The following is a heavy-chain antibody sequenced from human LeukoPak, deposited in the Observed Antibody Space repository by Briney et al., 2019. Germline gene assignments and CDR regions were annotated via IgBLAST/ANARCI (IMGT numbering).Heavy chain of an antibody. D-gene: IGHD5-18*01. Sequence: GASAKVSCKASGGTTSAIGWVRQAPGQGLEWMGGILPSVGTAHSSQKFQGRVTITADKSTSTAYMELSSLTSEDTAVYYCARGRLQLLLGADFFYYMDVWGKGTTVIISS. CDR1: GGTTSA. CDR2: ILPSVGTA. J-gene: IGHJ6*03. V-gene: IGHV1-69*06. CDR3: ARGRLQLLLGADFFYYMDV.